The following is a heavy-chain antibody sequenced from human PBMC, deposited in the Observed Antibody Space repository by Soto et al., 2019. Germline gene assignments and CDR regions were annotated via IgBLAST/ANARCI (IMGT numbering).Heavy chain of an antibody. CDR3: ARDLAGYGMDV. V-gene: IGHV4-30-2*01. Sequence: QLQLQESGSGLVKPSQTLSLTCAVSGGYISSGGYSWSWIRQPPGKGLENSGYIYHSGSTYYNPSLRSRGTKSVDRSKNQFSLNLSSVTAADTAVYDCARDLAGYGMDVWGQGTTVTVS. CDR1: GGYISSGGYS. D-gene: IGHD3-3*02. CDR2: IYHSGST. J-gene: IGHJ6*02.